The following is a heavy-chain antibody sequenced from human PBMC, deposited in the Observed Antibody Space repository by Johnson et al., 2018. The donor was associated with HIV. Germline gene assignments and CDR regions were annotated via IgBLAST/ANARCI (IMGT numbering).Heavy chain of an antibody. CDR1: GFTFSSNY. J-gene: IGHJ3*02. Sequence: VQLVESGGGLVQPGGSLRLSCAASGFTFSSNYMSWVRQAPGKGLEWVSGINWNGGSTTYADSVRGRFTISRDNANNTLYLEMKSLRADDTAVYYCVRDDDAFDIWGQGTMVTVSS. CDR3: VRDDDAFDI. CDR2: INWNGGST. V-gene: IGHV3-74*01.